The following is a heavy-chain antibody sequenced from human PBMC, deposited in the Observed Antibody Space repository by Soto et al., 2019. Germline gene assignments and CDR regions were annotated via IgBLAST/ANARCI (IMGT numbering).Heavy chain of an antibody. CDR1: GFSLSTSGVG. V-gene: IGHV2-5*02. D-gene: IGHD1-1*01. CDR2: IYWDDDK. Sequence: QITLKESGPPLVKPTQTLTLTCTFSGFSLSTSGVGVGWIRQPPGKALEWLALIYWDDDKRYSPSLKSRLTIPKDTSKNQGVLTMTNMDPVDTATYYCAHRQPSRTTGTTRAFDYWGQGTLVTVSS. CDR3: AHRQPSRTTGTTRAFDY. J-gene: IGHJ4*02.